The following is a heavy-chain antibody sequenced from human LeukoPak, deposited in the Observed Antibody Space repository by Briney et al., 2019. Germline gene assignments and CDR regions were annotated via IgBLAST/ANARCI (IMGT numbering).Heavy chain of an antibody. CDR2: ISYDGSNK. Sequence: GGSLRLSCAASGFTFSSYGMHWVRQAPGKGLKWVAVISYDGSNKYYADSVKGRFTISRDNSKNTLYLQMNSLRAEDTAVYYCAKLEGVATRYSEPVFDYWGQGTLVTVSS. CDR1: GFTFSSYG. D-gene: IGHD5-12*01. J-gene: IGHJ4*02. V-gene: IGHV3-30*18. CDR3: AKLEGVATRYSEPVFDY.